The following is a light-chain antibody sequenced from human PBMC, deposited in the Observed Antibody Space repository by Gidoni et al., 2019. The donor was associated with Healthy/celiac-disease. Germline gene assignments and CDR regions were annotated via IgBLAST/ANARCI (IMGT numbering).Light chain of an antibody. CDR2: DAS. V-gene: IGKV3-11*01. CDR1: QSVSSY. CDR3: QRRSNWLT. Sequence: EIVLTQSPATLPLSPGERATLSCRASQSVSSYLAWYHQKPGQAPRLLIYDASNRATGLPARFSGSGSGTDFTLTISSLEPEDFAVYYCQRRSNWLTFGGGTKVEIK. J-gene: IGKJ4*02.